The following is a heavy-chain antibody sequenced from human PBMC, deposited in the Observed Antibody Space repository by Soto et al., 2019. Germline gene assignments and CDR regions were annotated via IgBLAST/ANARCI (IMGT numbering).Heavy chain of an antibody. Sequence: GGTLRFSCEGTEFTLIHHYIEWIRKAPGKAVAWVSRSRDNAQGYSAAFAASLKGRVSTARDESKISVYLQMNSLKTEDAAVYYCVRATYFSDSSGYTRFFGYWGQGTLV. V-gene: IGHV3-72*01. D-gene: IGHD3-22*01. CDR3: VRATYFSDSSGYTRFFGY. CDR1: EFTLIHHY. J-gene: IGHJ4*02. CDR2: SRDNAQGYSA.